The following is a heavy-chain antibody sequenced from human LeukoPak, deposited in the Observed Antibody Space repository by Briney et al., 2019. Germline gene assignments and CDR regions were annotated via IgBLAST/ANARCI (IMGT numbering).Heavy chain of an antibody. J-gene: IGHJ3*02. CDR2: ISSSSSYI. Sequence: GGSLRLFCAASGFTFSSYSMNWVRQAPGKGLEWVSSISSSSSYIYYADSVKGRFTISRDNAKNSLYLQMNSLRAEDTAVYYCARDEWELGAFDIWGQGTMVTVSS. CDR3: ARDEWELGAFDI. V-gene: IGHV3-21*01. CDR1: GFTFSSYS. D-gene: IGHD1-26*01.